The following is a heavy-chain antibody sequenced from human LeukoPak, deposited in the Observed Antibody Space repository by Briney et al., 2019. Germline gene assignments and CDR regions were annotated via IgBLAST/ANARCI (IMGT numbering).Heavy chain of an antibody. D-gene: IGHD5-12*01. CDR1: GYTFTSYD. V-gene: IGHV1-8*01. CDR2: MNPNSGNT. CDR3: ARRWLRYIDWFDP. J-gene: IGHJ5*02. Sequence: ASVKVSCKASGYTFTSYDINWVRQVTGQGLEWMGWMNPNSGNTGYAQKFQGRVTMTRNTSINTAYMELSSLRSEDTAVYYCARRWLRYIDWFDPWGQGTLVTVSS.